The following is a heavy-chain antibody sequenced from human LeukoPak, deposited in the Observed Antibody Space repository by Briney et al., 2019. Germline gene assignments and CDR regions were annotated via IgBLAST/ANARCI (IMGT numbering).Heavy chain of an antibody. V-gene: IGHV4-59*01. CDR3: AKGHSGSYYSG. CDR2: IYYSGST. J-gene: IGHJ4*02. Sequence: PSETLSLTCTVSAGSISGYYWSWIRQAPGKGLEWIGYIYYSGSTSYNPSLKSRVTISVDTSKNQFSLKLTSVTAADTAVYCCAKGHSGSYYSGWGQGTLVTVSS. D-gene: IGHD3-10*01. CDR1: AGSISGYY.